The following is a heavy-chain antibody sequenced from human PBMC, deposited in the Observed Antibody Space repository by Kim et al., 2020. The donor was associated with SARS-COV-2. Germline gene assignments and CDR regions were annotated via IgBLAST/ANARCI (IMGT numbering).Heavy chain of an antibody. CDR1: GGSFSGYY. CDR3: ARGRRETYYYDSSGYYPFDY. D-gene: IGHD3-22*01. CDR2: INHSGST. J-gene: IGHJ4*02. V-gene: IGHV4-34*01. Sequence: SETLSLTCAVYGGSFSGYYWSWIRQPPGKGLEWIGEINHSGSTNYNPSLKSRVTISVDTSKNQFSLKLSSVTAADTAVYYCARGRRETYYYDSSGYYPFDYWGQGTLVTVSS.